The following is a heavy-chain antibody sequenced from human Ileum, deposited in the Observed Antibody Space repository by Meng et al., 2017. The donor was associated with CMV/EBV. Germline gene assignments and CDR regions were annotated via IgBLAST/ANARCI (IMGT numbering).Heavy chain of an antibody. CDR1: GCIFSRFG. Sequence: AASGCIFSRFGMDGVRQAPGKGLEWGEVIWDHGRDRYYAESVKGRFTISRDDSKSTLYLQMNSLRVEDTAVYYCARDLAVGRIWFDPWGQGTLVTVSS. CDR2: IWDHGRDR. J-gene: IGHJ5*02. D-gene: IGHD6-19*01. V-gene: IGHV3-33*07. CDR3: ARDLAVGRIWFDP.